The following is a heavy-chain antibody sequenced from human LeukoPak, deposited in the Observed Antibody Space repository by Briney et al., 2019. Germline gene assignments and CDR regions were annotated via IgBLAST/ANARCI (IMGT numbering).Heavy chain of an antibody. CDR2: IYTSGNT. D-gene: IGHD4-17*01. J-gene: IGHJ3*02. CDR1: GGSISSYY. Sequence: SETLSLTCTVSGGSISSYYWSWVRQPAGKGLEWIGRIYTSGNTNYNPSLKGRVTMSVDTSKNQFSLNLSSVTAADTAVYYCARVKHDYVDAFDIWGQGTMVTVSS. V-gene: IGHV4-4*07. CDR3: ARVKHDYVDAFDI.